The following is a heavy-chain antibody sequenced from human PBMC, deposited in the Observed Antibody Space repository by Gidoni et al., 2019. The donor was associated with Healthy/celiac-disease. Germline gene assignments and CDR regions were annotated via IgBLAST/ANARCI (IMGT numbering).Heavy chain of an antibody. Sequence: QVQLQESGPGLVKPSETLSLTCTVSGGSISSYYWSWIRQPPGKGLEWIGYIYYSGSTNYNPSLKSRVTISVDTSKNQFSLKLSSVTAADTAVYYCARDLGGYTVYGMDVWGQGTTVTVSS. J-gene: IGHJ6*02. D-gene: IGHD5-12*01. CDR3: ARDLGGYTVYGMDV. V-gene: IGHV4-59*01. CDR2: IYYSGST. CDR1: GGSISSYY.